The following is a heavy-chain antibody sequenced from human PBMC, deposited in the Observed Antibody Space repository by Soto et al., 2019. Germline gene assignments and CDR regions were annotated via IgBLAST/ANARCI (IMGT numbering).Heavy chain of an antibody. CDR2: IDPSDSYT. CDR3: ARLRYYGSGSYYYYYGMDV. D-gene: IGHD3-10*01. J-gene: IGHJ6*02. CDR1: GYSFASHW. V-gene: IGHV5-10-1*01. Sequence: LGESLKISCKGSGYSFASHWITWVRQMPGKGLEWMGRIDPSDSYTNYNPSFQGHVTFSVDKSINTAYLQWSSLKASDTAMYYCARLRYYGSGSYYYYYGMDVWGQGTTVTVSS.